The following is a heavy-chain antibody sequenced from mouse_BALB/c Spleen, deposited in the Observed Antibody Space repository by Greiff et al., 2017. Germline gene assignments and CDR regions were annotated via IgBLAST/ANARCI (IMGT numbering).Heavy chain of an antibody. V-gene: IGHV5-6-5*01. Sequence: EVKVVESGGGLVKPGGSLKLSCAASGFTFSSYAMSWVRQTPEKRLEWVASISSGGSTYYPDSVKGRFTISRDNARNILYLQMSSLRSEDTAMYYCARGLLRSYYYAMDYWGQGTSVTVSS. CDR1: GFTFSSYA. CDR3: ARGLLRSYYYAMDY. CDR2: ISSGGST. D-gene: IGHD1-1*01. J-gene: IGHJ4*01.